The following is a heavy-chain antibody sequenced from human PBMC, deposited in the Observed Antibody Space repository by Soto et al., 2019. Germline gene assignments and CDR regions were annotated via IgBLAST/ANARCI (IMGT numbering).Heavy chain of an antibody. V-gene: IGHV4-59*08. D-gene: IGHD4-17*01. CDR2: IYYAGTT. CDR1: GGSISPYY. Sequence: SETLSLTCTVSGGSISPYYWSWIRQPPGKGLEWVGYIYYAGTTSYNPSLKSRVTISLETSKSQFSLRLSSVTAADTAVYYCARSLTTVVTMDVWGQGTTVTVSS. J-gene: IGHJ6*02. CDR3: ARSLTTVVTMDV.